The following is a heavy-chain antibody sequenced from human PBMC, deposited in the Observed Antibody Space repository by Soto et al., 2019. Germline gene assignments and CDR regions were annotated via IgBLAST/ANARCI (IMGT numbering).Heavy chain of an antibody. CDR2: INAGNGNT. V-gene: IGHV1-3*01. Sequence: ASVKVSCKASGYTFTSYAMHWVRQAPGQRLECMRWINAGNGNTKYSQKFQGRVTITRDTSASTAYMELSSLRSEDTAVYYCARAMITFGGVIVGAFDIWGQGTMVTVSS. CDR1: GYTFTSYA. J-gene: IGHJ3*02. D-gene: IGHD3-16*02. CDR3: ARAMITFGGVIVGAFDI.